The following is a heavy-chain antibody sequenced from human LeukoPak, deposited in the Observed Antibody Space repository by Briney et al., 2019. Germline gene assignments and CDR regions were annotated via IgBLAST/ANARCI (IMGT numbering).Heavy chain of an antibody. CDR3: GRAGRAGHFDY. V-gene: IGHV4-39*07. D-gene: IGHD3-10*01. CDR1: GGSISSGSFF. J-gene: IGHJ4*02. Sequence: SETLSLTCTVSGGSISSGSFFWGWIRQPPGKRLEWIGSLFYSGSTYYNPSLRSRVTISLDKSKNQFSLRLSSVTAADTAVYYCGRAGRAGHFDYWGQGTLVTVSS. CDR2: LFYSGST.